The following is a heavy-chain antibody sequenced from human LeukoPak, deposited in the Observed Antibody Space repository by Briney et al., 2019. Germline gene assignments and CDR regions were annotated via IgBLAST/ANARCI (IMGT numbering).Heavy chain of an antibody. CDR2: IYYSGST. CDR1: GGPISSGDYY. V-gene: IGHV4-30-4*01. Sequence: SETLSLTCTVSGGPISSGDYYWSWIRQPPGKGLEWIGYIYYSGSTYYNPSLKSRVTISVDTSKNQFSLKLSSVTAADTAVYYCARDILTGYYSHDAFDIWGQGTMVTVSS. D-gene: IGHD3-9*01. CDR3: ARDILTGYYSHDAFDI. J-gene: IGHJ3*02.